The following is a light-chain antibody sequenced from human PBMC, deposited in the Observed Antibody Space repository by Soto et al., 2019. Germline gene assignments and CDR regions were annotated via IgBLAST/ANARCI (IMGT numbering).Light chain of an antibody. CDR2: WGS. J-gene: IGKJ4*01. Sequence: DFVMTQSPDSLAVSLGKRATISCKSSPSVLYTNNKNYLAWYQQKPGQPPKLLIYWGSTRESGAPDRFSGSGSGTDFTLTIISLHAEDVAVYYCQQYYNTPLTFGGGTKVELK. V-gene: IGKV4-1*01. CDR1: PSVLYTNNKNY. CDR3: QQYYNTPLT.